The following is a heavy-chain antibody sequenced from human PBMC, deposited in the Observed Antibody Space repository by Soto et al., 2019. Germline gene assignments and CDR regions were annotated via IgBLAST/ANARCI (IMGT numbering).Heavy chain of an antibody. D-gene: IGHD3-10*01. V-gene: IGHV1-8*01. CDR2: MTPNSGEI. CDR3: ARNYYGSGTFDY. CDR1: GYTFTSYD. Sequence: QVQLVQSGAEVKKPGASVKVSCKASGYTFTSYDINWVRQATGQGLEWVGWMTPNSGEIGFAQKFQGRVTMTRDTSKSTAYMELSSLRSEDTAIYYCARNYYGSGTFDYWGQGTLVTVSS. J-gene: IGHJ4*02.